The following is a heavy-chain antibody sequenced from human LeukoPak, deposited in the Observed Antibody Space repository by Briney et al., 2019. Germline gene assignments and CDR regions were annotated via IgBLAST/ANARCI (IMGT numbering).Heavy chain of an antibody. CDR2: IYSGGST. D-gene: IGHD4-17*01. Sequence: GGSLRLSCAASGFTVSSNYMSWVRQAPGKELEWVSVIYSGGSTYYADSVKGRFTISRDNSKNTLYLQMNSLRAEDTAVYYCARATTVTEYGYWGQGTLVTVSS. CDR3: ARATTVTEYGY. V-gene: IGHV3-53*01. CDR1: GFTVSSNY. J-gene: IGHJ4*02.